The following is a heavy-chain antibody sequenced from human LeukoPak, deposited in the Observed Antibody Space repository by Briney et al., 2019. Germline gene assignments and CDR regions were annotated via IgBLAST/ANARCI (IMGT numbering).Heavy chain of an antibody. CDR3: ARWVPGSSWYPPYYCYYYMDV. J-gene: IGHJ6*03. CDR1: GFTFSSYW. V-gene: IGHV3-7*01. Sequence: GGSLRLSCAASGFTFSSYWISWVRQAPGKGLEWVANIKQDGSEKYYVDSVKGRFTISRDNAKNSLYLQMNSLRAEDTAVYYCARWVPGSSWYPPYYCYYYMDVWGKGTTVTVSS. D-gene: IGHD6-13*01. CDR2: IKQDGSEK.